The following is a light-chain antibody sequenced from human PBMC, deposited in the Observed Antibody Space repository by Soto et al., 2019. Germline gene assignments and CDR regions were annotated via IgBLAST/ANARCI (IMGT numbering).Light chain of an antibody. CDR3: QSYDSTLDARYV. CDR1: SSNIAAGYD. CDR2: ANS. Sequence: QSVLTQPPSVSGAPGQRVTISCTGSSSNIAAGYDVNWYQQLPGTAPKLLIYANSNRPSGVPDRFSGSKSGTSASLAITGLQAEDEGDYYCQSYDSTLDARYVFGTGTKVTVL. V-gene: IGLV1-40*01. J-gene: IGLJ1*01.